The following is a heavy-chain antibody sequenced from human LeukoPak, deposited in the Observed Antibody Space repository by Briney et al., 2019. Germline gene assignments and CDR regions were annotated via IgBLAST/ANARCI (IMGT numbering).Heavy chain of an antibody. D-gene: IGHD5-18*01. J-gene: IGHJ4*02. CDR2: ISSTISYI. V-gene: IGHV3-21*01. CDR1: GFTFSSYS. CDR3: ASGLTAMLTAEGGFDY. Sequence: IPGGSLRLSCAASGFTFSSYSMNWVRQAPGKGLEWVSSISSTISYIYYADSVKGRFTISRDNRKNSLYLQMNSLRVEDTAVYFCASGLTAMLTAEGGFDYWGQGTLVTVSS.